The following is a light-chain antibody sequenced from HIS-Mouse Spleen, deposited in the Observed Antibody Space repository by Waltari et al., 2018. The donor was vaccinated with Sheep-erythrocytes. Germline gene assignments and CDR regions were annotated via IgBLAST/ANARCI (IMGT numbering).Light chain of an antibody. CDR2: DVS. Sequence: QSALTQPRSVSGSPGQSVTISCTGTSSYVGGSNYVSWYQQHPGKAPKLMIYDVSKRPSGVPDRFSGSKSGNTASLTISGLQAEDEADYYCCSYAGSYNHVFATGTKLTVL. V-gene: IGLV2-11*01. J-gene: IGLJ1*01. CDR3: CSYAGSYNHV. CDR1: SSYVGGSNY.